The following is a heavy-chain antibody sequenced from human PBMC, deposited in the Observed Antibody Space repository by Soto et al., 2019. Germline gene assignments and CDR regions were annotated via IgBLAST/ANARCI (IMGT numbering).Heavy chain of an antibody. J-gene: IGHJ4*02. CDR1: GFTFKFYG. D-gene: IGHD2-2*01. V-gene: IGHV3-30*18. Sequence: VQMVESGGGVVQPGKSLRLSCETSGFTFKFYGMHWVRQAPGKGLECVAVISHDGNTHYYADSVKGRFTISRYNSKNTLYLLMNSLRLDDSSTYYCAKDRGGDCPDNSCYFGADYWGQGALVTVSS. CDR2: ISHDGNTH. CDR3: AKDRGGDCPDNSCYFGADY.